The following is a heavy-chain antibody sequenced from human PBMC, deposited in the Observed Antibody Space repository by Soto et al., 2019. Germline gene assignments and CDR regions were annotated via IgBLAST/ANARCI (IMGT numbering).Heavy chain of an antibody. CDR1: GGTFSSYA. V-gene: IGHV1-69*01. CDR3: AREDSSHNVLRYGMDV. Sequence: QVQLVQSGAEVKKPGSSVKVSCKASGGTFSSYAISWVRQAPGQGLEWMGGIIPIFGTANYAQKFQGRVTSTADESTSTAYMELSSLRSEDTAVYYCAREDSSHNVLRYGMDVWGQGTTVTVSS. CDR2: IIPIFGTA. D-gene: IGHD3-3*01. J-gene: IGHJ6*02.